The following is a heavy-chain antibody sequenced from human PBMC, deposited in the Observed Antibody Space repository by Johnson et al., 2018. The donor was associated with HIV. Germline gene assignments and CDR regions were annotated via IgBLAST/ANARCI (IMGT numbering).Heavy chain of an antibody. V-gene: IGHV3-66*01. CDR2: IYSGGST. D-gene: IGHD3-10*01. Sequence: VQLVESGGGLVQPGGSLRLSCAASGFTVSSNYMSWVRQAPGKGLEWVSVIYSGGSTYYADSVKGRFTISRDNSKNTLYLQMNSLRAEDTAVYYWARDRGPDAFDIWGQGTMVTVSS. J-gene: IGHJ3*02. CDR3: ARDRGPDAFDI. CDR1: GFTVSSNY.